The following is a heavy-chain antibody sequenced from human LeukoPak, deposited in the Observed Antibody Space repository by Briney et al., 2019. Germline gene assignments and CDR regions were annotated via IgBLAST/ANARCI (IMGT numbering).Heavy chain of an antibody. V-gene: IGHV1-18*01. J-gene: IGHJ4*02. D-gene: IGHD1-26*01. Sequence: AASVKVSCKASSYTFTSYGISWVRQAPGQGLEWMGWISAYNGNTNYAQKLQGRVTMTTDTSTSTAYMELRSLRSDDTAVYYCASPGVGEWELALDYWGQGTLVTVSS. CDR2: ISAYNGNT. CDR3: ASPGVGEWELALDY. CDR1: SYTFTSYG.